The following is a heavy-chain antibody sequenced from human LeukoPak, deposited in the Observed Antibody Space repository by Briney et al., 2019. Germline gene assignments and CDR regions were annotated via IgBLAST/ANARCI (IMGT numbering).Heavy chain of an antibody. V-gene: IGHV3-21*01. CDR1: GFTFSSYS. CDR3: ARDEWGDAFDI. Sequence: PGGSLRLSCAASGFTFSSYSMNWVRQAPGKGLEWVSSISSSGSYIHSADSVRGRFTISRDNAKNSLFLQMNSLRAEDTAVYYCARDEWGDAFDIWGQGTMVTVFS. CDR2: ISSSGSYI. D-gene: IGHD1-26*01. J-gene: IGHJ3*02.